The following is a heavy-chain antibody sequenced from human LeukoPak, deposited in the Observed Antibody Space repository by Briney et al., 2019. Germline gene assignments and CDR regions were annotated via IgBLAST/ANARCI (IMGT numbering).Heavy chain of an antibody. CDR2: IRYDGSNK. Sequence: GGSLRLSCAASGFTFSSYGMHWVRQAPGKGLEWVAFIRYDGSNKYYADSVKGRFTISRDNAKNSLYLQMNSLRAEDTAVYYCARVVGARGGPSDYWGQGTLVTVSS. J-gene: IGHJ4*02. D-gene: IGHD1-26*01. CDR3: ARVVGARGGPSDY. CDR1: GFTFSSYG. V-gene: IGHV3-30*02.